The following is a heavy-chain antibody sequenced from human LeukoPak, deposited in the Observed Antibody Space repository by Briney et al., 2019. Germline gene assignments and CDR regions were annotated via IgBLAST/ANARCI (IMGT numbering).Heavy chain of an antibody. V-gene: IGHV4-30-4*01. CDR2: IYYSGST. J-gene: IGHJ6*01. CDR3: ARAGLAAAGTHYYYGMDV. D-gene: IGHD6-13*01. Sequence: SQTLSLTCTVSGGSISSGDYYWSWIRQPPGQGLEWIGYIYYSGSTYYNPSLKSRVTISVDTSKNQFSLKLSSVTAADTAVYYCARAGLAAAGTHYYYGMDVWGQGTTVTVSS. CDR1: GGSISSGDYY.